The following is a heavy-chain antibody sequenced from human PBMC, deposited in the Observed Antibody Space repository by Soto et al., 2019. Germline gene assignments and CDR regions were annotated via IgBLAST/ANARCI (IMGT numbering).Heavy chain of an antibody. CDR2: IYWDDDK. Sequence: QITLKESGPTLVKPTQTLTLTCTFSGLSLSTTGVGVGWIRQPPGKALEWLALIYWDDDKRYSPSLKSRLTITTDTSENQVVLTMTNMDPVDTATYYCVQSRCGGDCLQSYSSHSYYGLDVWGQGTTVTVSS. D-gene: IGHD2-21*02. J-gene: IGHJ6*02. CDR1: GLSLSTTGVG. V-gene: IGHV2-5*02. CDR3: VQSRCGGDCLQSYSSHSYYGLDV.